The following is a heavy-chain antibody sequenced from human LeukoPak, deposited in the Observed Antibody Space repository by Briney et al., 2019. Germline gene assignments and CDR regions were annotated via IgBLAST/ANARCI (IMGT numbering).Heavy chain of an antibody. CDR1: GFTFNSYA. Sequence: SGGSLRLSCAASGFTFNSYAMSWVRQAPGKGLEWVSAMSGSGGSTYYADSVKGRFTSSRDNSKNTLYLQINSLRAEDTAVYYCAKSTYSSGYFFGGQGTLVTVSS. CDR2: MSGSGGST. D-gene: IGHD3-22*01. J-gene: IGHJ4*02. V-gene: IGHV3-23*01. CDR3: AKSTYSSGYFF.